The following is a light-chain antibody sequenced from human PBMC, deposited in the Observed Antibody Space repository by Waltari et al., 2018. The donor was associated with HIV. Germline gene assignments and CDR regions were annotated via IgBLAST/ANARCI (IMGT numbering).Light chain of an antibody. CDR2: TTS. V-gene: IGKV1-39*01. CDR1: QSITRP. J-gene: IGKJ1*01. Sequence: DIQMTQSPSSLSASVGDRVTITCRASQSITRPLNWYQHKPGKAPNLLIHTTSSLQSGVPSRFSGSGSVTDFTLTISSLQPEYFATYYCQQSFDASWTFGQGTKVEFK. CDR3: QQSFDASWT.